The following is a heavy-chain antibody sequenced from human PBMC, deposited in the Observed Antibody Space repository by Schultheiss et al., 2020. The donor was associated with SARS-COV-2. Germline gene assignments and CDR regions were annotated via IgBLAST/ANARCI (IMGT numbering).Heavy chain of an antibody. CDR2: MNPNSGNT. J-gene: IGHJ6*02. CDR3: ARGGGVGVLRSYYYYGMDV. D-gene: IGHD3-3*01. V-gene: IGHV1-8*01. Sequence: ASVKVSCKASGYTFTSYDINWVRQATGQGLEWMGWMNPNSGNTGYAQKFQGRVTMTRNTSISTAYMELSSLRSEDTAVYYCARGGGVGVLRSYYYYGMDVWGQGTTVTVSS. CDR1: GYTFTSYD.